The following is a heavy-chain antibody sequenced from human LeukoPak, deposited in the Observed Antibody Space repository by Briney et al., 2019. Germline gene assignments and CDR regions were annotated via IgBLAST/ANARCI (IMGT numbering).Heavy chain of an antibody. J-gene: IGHJ5*02. CDR2: INYSGNT. D-gene: IGHD6-19*01. CDR1: GGSISSSSYY. Sequence: PSETLSLTCTVSGGSISSSSYYWAWIRQPPGKGLEWIGSINYSGNTYYNPSLKSRVTISVDTSKNQFSLKLSSVTAADTAVYYCARPYSSGWYVPPNWFDPWGQGTLVTVSS. V-gene: IGHV4-39*01. CDR3: ARPYSSGWYVPPNWFDP.